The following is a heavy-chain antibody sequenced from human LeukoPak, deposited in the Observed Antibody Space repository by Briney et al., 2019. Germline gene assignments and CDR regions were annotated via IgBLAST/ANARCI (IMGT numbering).Heavy chain of an antibody. Sequence: GGSLRLSCAASGFTFSSYSMNWVRQAPGKGLEWVSYISSSSSTIYYADSVKGRFTISRDNAKNSLYLQMNSLRAEDTAVYYCARDYYDFWSGYYKIQFDYWGQGTLVTVSS. V-gene: IGHV3-48*01. D-gene: IGHD3-3*01. J-gene: IGHJ4*02. CDR2: ISSSSSTI. CDR3: ARDYYDFWSGYYKIQFDY. CDR1: GFTFSSYS.